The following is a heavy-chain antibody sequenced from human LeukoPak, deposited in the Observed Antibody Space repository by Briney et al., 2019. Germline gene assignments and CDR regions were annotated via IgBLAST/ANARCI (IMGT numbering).Heavy chain of an antibody. J-gene: IGHJ5*02. CDR3: ARDGTTGWYNWFDP. V-gene: IGHV3-23*01. CDR1: GFTFSSHG. CDR2: ISGSGGNT. Sequence: PGGSLRLSCAASGFTFSSHGMNWVRQAPGKGLEWVSGISGSGGNTSYADSVKRRFTISRDNSKNTLYLQMNSLRAEDTAVYYCARDGTTGWYNWFDPWGQGTLVTVSS. D-gene: IGHD3-9*01.